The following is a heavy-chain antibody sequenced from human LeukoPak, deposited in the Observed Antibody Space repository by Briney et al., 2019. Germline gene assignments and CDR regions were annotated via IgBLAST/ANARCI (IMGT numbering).Heavy chain of an antibody. Sequence: GGSLRLSCATSQFKFNSYGMTWVRQAPGKGLEWVSSITASGDRTQYADSVEGRFTISRDNSKNTLYLQMNSLRAEDTAVYYCAKDPNGDYIGTFDIWGRGTMVTVSS. CDR2: ITASGDRT. V-gene: IGHV3-23*01. J-gene: IGHJ3*02. D-gene: IGHD4-17*01. CDR3: AKDPNGDYIGTFDI. CDR1: QFKFNSYG.